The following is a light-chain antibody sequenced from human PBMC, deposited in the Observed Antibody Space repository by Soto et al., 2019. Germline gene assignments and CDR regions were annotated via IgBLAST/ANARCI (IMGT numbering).Light chain of an antibody. J-gene: IGKJ1*01. CDR3: QQYNNFPGT. CDR1: QSVSAW. CDR2: DAS. Sequence: DIQMTQSPSTLSASVGDRITITCRASQSVSAWVAWYQQKPGKAPKVVIYDASSLESGVPSRFAGCRSGTEFTLTINSLQPDDSATYYCQQYNNFPGTFGQGTKVHIK. V-gene: IGKV1-5*01.